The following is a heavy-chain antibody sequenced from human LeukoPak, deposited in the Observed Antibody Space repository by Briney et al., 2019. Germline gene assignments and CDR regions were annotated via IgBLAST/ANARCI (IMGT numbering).Heavy chain of an antibody. CDR2: ISYSGSA. D-gene: IGHD6-13*01. J-gene: IGHJ4*02. V-gene: IGHV4-59*08. CDR3: ARSPYSSSIDY. CDR1: GGSISSYY. Sequence: SETLSLTCTVSGGSISSYYWSWIRQPPGRGLEWIGCISYSGSANYNPSLKSRVTISVDTSKNQFSLKLSSVTAADTAVYFCARSPYSSSIDYWGQGTLVTVPS.